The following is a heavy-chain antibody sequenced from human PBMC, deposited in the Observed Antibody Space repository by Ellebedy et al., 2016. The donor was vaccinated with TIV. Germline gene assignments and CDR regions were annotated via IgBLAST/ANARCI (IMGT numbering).Heavy chain of an antibody. CDR2: ISGSGGST. D-gene: IGHD6-13*01. CDR3: VSALQAVGTVY. V-gene: IGHV3-23*01. J-gene: IGHJ4*02. Sequence: PGGSLRLSCAASGFTFSSYAMSRVRQAPGKGLEWVSGISGSGGSTYNGDSVKGRFTTSRDNAKYRLYLQMNSLRADDTAIYYCVSALQAVGTVYWGRGTLVIVSS. CDR1: GFTFSSYA.